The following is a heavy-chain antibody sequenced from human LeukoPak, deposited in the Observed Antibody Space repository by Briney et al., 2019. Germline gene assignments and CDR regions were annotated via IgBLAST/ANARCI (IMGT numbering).Heavy chain of an antibody. CDR1: AYTFTSYY. CDR2: INPSGGST. D-gene: IGHD5-18*01. V-gene: IGHV1-46*01. Sequence: ASVKVSCKASAYTFTSYYMHWVRQVPGQGLEWMGIINPSGGSTSCAQKFQGRVTMTRDTSTSTVYMELSSLRSEDTAVYYCASSRAMVRSNFDYWGQGTLVTVSS. J-gene: IGHJ4*02. CDR3: ASSRAMVRSNFDY.